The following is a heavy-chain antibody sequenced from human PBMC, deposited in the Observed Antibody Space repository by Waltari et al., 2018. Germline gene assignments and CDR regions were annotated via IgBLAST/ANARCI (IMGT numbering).Heavy chain of an antibody. CDR1: GGSISSYY. CDR3: ARDNWNEYYYGMDV. D-gene: IGHD1-20*01. Sequence: QVQLQESGPGLVKPSETLSLTCTVSGGSISSYYWSWIRPPPGKGLEWIGYIYYSGSTNYNPSLKSRVTISVDTSKNQFSLKLSSVTAADTAVYYCARDNWNEYYYGMDVWGQGTTVTVSS. CDR2: IYYSGST. J-gene: IGHJ6*02. V-gene: IGHV4-59*01.